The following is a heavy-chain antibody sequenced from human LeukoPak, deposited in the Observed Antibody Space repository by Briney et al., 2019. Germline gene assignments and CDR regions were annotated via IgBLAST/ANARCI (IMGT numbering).Heavy chain of an antibody. Sequence: GSLRLSCAASGFTFSSYAMHWVRPAPGKGLEYVSAISSNGGSTYYANSVKGRFTISRDNSKNTLYLQMGSLRAEDMAVYYCATGYSSSVSRNGPLDYWGQGTLVTVSS. CDR1: GFTFSSYA. V-gene: IGHV3-64*01. CDR3: ATGYSSSVSRNGPLDY. CDR2: ISSNGGST. D-gene: IGHD6-13*01. J-gene: IGHJ4*02.